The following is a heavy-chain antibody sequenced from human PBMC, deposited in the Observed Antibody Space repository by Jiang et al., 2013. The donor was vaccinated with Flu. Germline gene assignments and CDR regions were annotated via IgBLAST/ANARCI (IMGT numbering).Heavy chain of an antibody. Sequence: GPGLVKPSQTLSLTCTVSGGSISSGGYYWSWIRQHPGKGLEWIGYIYYSGSTYYNPSLKSRVTISVDTSKNQFSLKLSSVTAADTAVYYCARVGPTQNYGDYDYYYYYGMDVWGQGTTVTVSS. CDR3: ARVGPTQNYGDYDYYYYYGMDV. CDR1: GGSISSGGYY. J-gene: IGHJ6*02. D-gene: IGHD4-17*01. CDR2: IYYSGST. V-gene: IGHV4-31*03.